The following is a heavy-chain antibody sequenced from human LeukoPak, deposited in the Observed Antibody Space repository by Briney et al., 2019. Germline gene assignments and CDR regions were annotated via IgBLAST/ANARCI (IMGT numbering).Heavy chain of an antibody. V-gene: IGHV4-39*07. CDR1: GGSISSSSYY. Sequence: SETLSLTCTVSGGSISSSSYYWSWIRQPPGKGLEWIGEINHSGSTNYNPSLKSRVTISVDTSKNQFSLKLSSVTAADTAVYYCARAPKGLLRRTYYYYYMDVWGKGTTVTVSS. CDR2: INHSGST. J-gene: IGHJ6*03. CDR3: ARAPKGLLRRTYYYYYMDV. D-gene: IGHD3-22*01.